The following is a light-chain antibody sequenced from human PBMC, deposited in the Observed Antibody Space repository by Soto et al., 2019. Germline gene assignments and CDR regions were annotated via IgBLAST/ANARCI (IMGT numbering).Light chain of an antibody. J-gene: IGLJ1*01. V-gene: IGLV2-8*01. CDR2: EVS. CDR3: SSYAGRDTVV. Sequence: QSVLTQPPSASGSPGQSVTVSCTGTSSDIGDTHYVSWYQQHPGKAPKLMVYEVSKRPSGVPDRFSGSKSGNTASLTVSGLLAEDEGDYYCSSYAGRDTVVFGSGTKVTGL. CDR1: SSDIGDTHY.